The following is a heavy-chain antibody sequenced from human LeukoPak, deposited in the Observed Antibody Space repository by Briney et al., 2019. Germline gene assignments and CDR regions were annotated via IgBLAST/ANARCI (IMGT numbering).Heavy chain of an antibody. CDR1: GGSISSYY. D-gene: IGHD2-2*01. J-gene: IGHJ4*02. CDR3: AREKGVYCSSTSCYGRLFDY. V-gene: IGHV4-4*07. CDR2: IYTSGST. Sequence: SETLSLTCTVSGGSISSYYWSWIRQPAGKGLEWIGRIYTSGSTNYNPSLKSRDTMSVDTSKNQFSLKLSSVTAADTAVYYCAREKGVYCSSTSCYGRLFDYWGQGTLVTVSS.